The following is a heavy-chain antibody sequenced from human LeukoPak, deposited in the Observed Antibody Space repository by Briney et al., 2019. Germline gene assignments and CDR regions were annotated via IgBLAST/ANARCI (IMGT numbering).Heavy chain of an antibody. CDR1: GLTFSNYA. D-gene: IGHD4-17*01. CDR3: SKDPNGDYVGAFDM. CDR2: ITGSGRGT. V-gene: IGHV3-23*01. J-gene: IGHJ3*02. Sequence: GGSLRLSCTASGLTFSNYAPMWVRQAPGKGLEWVSSITGSGRGTYYADSVKGRFSVSRDNSQNTVFLHMNSLRADDTALYYCSKDPNGDYVGAFDMWGPGTMVTVSS.